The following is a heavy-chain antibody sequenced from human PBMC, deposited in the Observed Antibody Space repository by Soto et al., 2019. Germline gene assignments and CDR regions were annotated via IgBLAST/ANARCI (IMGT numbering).Heavy chain of an antibody. J-gene: IGHJ2*01. CDR1: GFTVSSNY. CDR2: IYSGGST. CDR3: ARAQGYCSGISCYSTQCWYFHL. Sequence: EVQLVESGGGLMQPGGTLRLSCAASGFTVSSNYMSWVRQAPGKGLEWVSVIYSGGSTYYADSVKGRFTISRANTENMMHLQMNSLRVETAAVYYCARAQGYCSGISCYSTQCWYFHLWGRGTLVTVSS. D-gene: IGHD2-15*01. V-gene: IGHV3-53*01.